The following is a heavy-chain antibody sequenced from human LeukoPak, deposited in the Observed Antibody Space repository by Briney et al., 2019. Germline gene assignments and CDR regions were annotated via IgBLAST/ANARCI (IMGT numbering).Heavy chain of an antibody. J-gene: IGHJ3*02. CDR2: INHSGST. Sequence: SSETLSLTCAVYGGSFSGYYWSWIRQPPGKGLEWIGEINHSGSTNYNPSLKSRVTISVDTSKNQFSLKLSSVTAADTAVYHCARVSRAVGGRVYFSRRGDAFDIWGQGTMVTVSS. D-gene: IGHD3-16*01. V-gene: IGHV4-34*01. CDR3: ARVSRAVGGRVYFSRRGDAFDI. CDR1: GGSFSGYY.